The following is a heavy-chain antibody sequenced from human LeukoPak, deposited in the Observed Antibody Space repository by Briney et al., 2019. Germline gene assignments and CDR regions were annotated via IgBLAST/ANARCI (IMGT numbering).Heavy chain of an antibody. CDR1: GFTFSDYD. CDR3: ARVAKERVGGVYYFDY. J-gene: IGHJ4*02. D-gene: IGHD1-1*01. V-gene: IGHV3-13*01. Sequence: PGGSLRLSCAASGFTFSDYDMHWVRQATGKGLGWVSAIGTAGDTYYTGSVKGRFTISRENAKNSLYLQMNSLRAGVTAVYYCARVAKERVGGVYYFDYWGQGTLVTVSS. CDR2: IGTAGDT.